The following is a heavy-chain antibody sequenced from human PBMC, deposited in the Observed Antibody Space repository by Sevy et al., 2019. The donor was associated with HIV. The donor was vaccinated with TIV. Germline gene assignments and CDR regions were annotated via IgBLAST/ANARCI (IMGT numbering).Heavy chain of an antibody. CDR3: TTEVGYSRSWAYAFDI. Sequence: GGSLRLSCAASGFTFSNAWMSWVRQAPGKGLEWVGRIKSKTDGGTTDYAAPVKGRFTISSDDSKNTLYLQMNSLKTEDTAVYYCTTEVGYSRSWAYAFDIWGQGTMVTVSS. J-gene: IGHJ3*02. CDR2: IKSKTDGGTT. V-gene: IGHV3-15*01. D-gene: IGHD6-13*01. CDR1: GFTFSNAW.